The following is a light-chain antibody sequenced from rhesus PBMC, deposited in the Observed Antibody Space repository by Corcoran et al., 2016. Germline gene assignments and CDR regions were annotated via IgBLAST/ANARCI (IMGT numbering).Light chain of an antibody. CDR2: QAS. V-gene: IGKV1-21*01. CDR1: QGISSW. CDR3: QQYNSAPPT. Sequence: DIQMTQSPSSLSASVGDTVTITCRASQGISSWLAWYQQKPGKAPKLLIYQASNLQSGFPSRFSGSGSVTDFTLTISSLQPEDFATYYYQQYNSAPPTFGQGTKVEIK. J-gene: IGKJ1*01.